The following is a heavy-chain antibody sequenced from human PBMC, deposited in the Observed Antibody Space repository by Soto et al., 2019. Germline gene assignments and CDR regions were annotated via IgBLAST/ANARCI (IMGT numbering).Heavy chain of an antibody. J-gene: IGHJ5*02. CDR3: ATQEVGGTYVYTFDP. V-gene: IGHV4-59*05. Sequence: SETLSLSCTVSGGSISSYYWSWIRQPPGKGLEWIGSIYYSGSTYYNPSLKSRVTISVDTSKNQFSLKLSSVTAADTAVYYCATQEVGGTYVYTFDPWGQGTLVTVSS. CDR1: GGSISSYY. CDR2: IYYSGST. D-gene: IGHD1-26*01.